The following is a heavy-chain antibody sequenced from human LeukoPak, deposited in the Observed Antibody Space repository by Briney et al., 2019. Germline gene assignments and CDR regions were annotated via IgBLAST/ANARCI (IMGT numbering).Heavy chain of an antibody. V-gene: IGHV1-2*02. D-gene: IGHD6-6*01. CDR3: ARVVEYSSFYYYYYMDV. CDR2: INPNSGGT. J-gene: IGHJ6*03. Sequence: ASVKVSCKASGYTFTGYYMHWVRQAPGQGLEWMGWINPNSGGTNYAQKLQGRVTMTTDTSTSTAYMELRSLRSDDTAVYYCARVVEYSSFYYYYYMDVWGKGTTVTISS. CDR1: GYTFTGYY.